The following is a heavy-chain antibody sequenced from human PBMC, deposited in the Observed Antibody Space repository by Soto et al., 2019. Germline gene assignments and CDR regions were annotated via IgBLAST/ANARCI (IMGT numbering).Heavy chain of an antibody. CDR3: AYSTGWYLLDL. Sequence: QVQLQESGPGLVKPSGTLSLTCDVSGDSISSSRWWTWVRQPPGKGLEWIGDSFHTGNTNYNPSHKSRVTISVDKSKNQFSLKLTSVTAADTAVYYCAYSTGWYLLDLWGQGTLVTVSS. CDR1: GDSISSSRW. V-gene: IGHV4-4*02. J-gene: IGHJ3*01. D-gene: IGHD6-19*01. CDR2: SFHTGNT.